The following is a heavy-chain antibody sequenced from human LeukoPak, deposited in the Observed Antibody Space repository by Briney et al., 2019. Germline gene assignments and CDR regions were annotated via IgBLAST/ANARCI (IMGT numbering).Heavy chain of an antibody. D-gene: IGHD2-21*02. V-gene: IGHV3-66*01. J-gene: IGHJ4*02. Sequence: GGSLRLSCAASGFTVSSNYMSWVRQAPGKGLEWVSLIYSGGSTYYAGSVKGRFTISRDNSKNTLYLQMNSLRAEDTAVYYCARDGAGTANFFDYWGQGTLVTVSS. CDR3: ARDGAGTANFFDY. CDR1: GFTVSSNY. CDR2: IYSGGST.